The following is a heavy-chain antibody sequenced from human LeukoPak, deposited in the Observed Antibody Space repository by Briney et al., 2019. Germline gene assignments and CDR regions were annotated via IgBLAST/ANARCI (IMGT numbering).Heavy chain of an antibody. Sequence: SETLSLTCTVSGGSISSGDYYWSWIRQPPGTGLEWIGYIYYSGSTYYNPSLKSRVTISVDASKNQFSLKLSSVTAADTAVYYCARDGDRDGYNRFDYWGQGTLVTVSS. D-gene: IGHD5-24*01. CDR3: ARDGDRDGYNRFDY. CDR1: GGSISSGDYY. J-gene: IGHJ4*02. V-gene: IGHV4-30-4*01. CDR2: IYYSGST.